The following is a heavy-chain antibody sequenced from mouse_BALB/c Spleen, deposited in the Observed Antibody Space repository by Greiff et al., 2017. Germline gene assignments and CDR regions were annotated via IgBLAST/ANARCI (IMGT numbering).Heavy chain of an antibody. J-gene: IGHJ3*01. V-gene: IGHV2-9*02. CDR1: GFSLTSYG. Sequence: VKLMESGPGLVAPSQSLSITCTVSGFSLTSYGVHWVRQPPGKGLEWLGVIWAGGSTNYNSALMSRLSISKDNSKSQVFLKMNSRQTDDTAMYYCARGTGGGLAYWGQGTLVTVSA. CDR3: ARGTGGGLAY. CDR2: IWAGGST. D-gene: IGHD4-1*01.